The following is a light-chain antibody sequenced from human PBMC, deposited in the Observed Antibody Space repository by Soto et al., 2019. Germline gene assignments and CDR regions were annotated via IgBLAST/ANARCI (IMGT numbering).Light chain of an antibody. CDR2: AAS. J-gene: IGKJ2*01. Sequence: DIQMTQSPSSLSASVGNSVTVTCRASQIVDTSLNWYQQKPGKAPQLLIYAASSLQSGVPSRLSGSGSATYFTLTIRNLQPEDFATYYCQQTHSLPPTFGLGTRV. CDR3: QQTHSLPPT. V-gene: IGKV1-39*01. CDR1: QIVDTS.